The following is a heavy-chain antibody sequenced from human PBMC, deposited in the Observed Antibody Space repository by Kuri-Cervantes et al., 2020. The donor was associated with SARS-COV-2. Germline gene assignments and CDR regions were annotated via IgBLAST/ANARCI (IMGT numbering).Heavy chain of an antibody. CDR1: GFTFSSYW. D-gene: IGHD3-3*01. CDR3: ARSSGVLRFLEWLPVDAFDI. Sequence: PCAAAGFTFSSYWMSWVRQAPGKGLEWVANIKQDGSEKYYVDSVKGRFTISRDNAKNSLYLQMNSLRAEDTAVYYCARSSGVLRFLEWLPVDAFDIWGQGTMVTVSS. J-gene: IGHJ3*02. V-gene: IGHV3-7*05. CDR2: IKQDGSEK.